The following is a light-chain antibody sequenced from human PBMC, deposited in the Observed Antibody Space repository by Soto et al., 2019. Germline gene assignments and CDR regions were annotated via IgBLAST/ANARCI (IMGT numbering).Light chain of an antibody. V-gene: IGLV2-14*01. Sequence: QSVLAQPASVSGSPGQSITISCTGTSSDVGAYNYVSWYHQHHPGKAPELIIYDVTDRPSGVSTRFSGSKSGNTASLTISGLQAEDECDYYCSSYTTIKTVIFGGGTKVTVL. CDR2: DVT. CDR1: SSDVGAYNY. CDR3: SSYTTIKTVI. J-gene: IGLJ2*01.